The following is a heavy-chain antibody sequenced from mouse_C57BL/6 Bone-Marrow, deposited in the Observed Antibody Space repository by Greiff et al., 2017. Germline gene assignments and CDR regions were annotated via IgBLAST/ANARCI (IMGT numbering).Heavy chain of an antibody. J-gene: IGHJ2*01. CDR3: TRGGDFDY. Sequence: EVKLMESGGGLVKPGGSLKLSCAASGFTFSDYGMHWVRQAPEKGLEWVAYISSGSSTIYYADTVKGRFTISRDNAKNTLFLQMTSLRSKDTAMYYCTRGGDFDYWGQGTTLTVSS. CDR1: GFTFSDYG. V-gene: IGHV5-17*01. CDR2: ISSGSSTI.